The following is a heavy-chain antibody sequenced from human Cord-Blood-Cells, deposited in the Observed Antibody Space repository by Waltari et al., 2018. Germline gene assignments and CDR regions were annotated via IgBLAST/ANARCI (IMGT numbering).Heavy chain of an antibody. CDR2: ISSSGSTI. Sequence: EVQLVESGGGLVQPGGTLRLSCAASGSTFSSYEMNWVRQAPGKGLEWVSYISSSGSTIYYADSVKGRITISRDNAKNSLYLQMNSLRAEDTAVYYCARGGAGDAFDIGGQGTMVTVSS. CDR1: GSTFSSYE. J-gene: IGHJ3*02. CDR3: ARGGAGDAFDI. D-gene: IGHD6-19*01. V-gene: IGHV3-48*03.